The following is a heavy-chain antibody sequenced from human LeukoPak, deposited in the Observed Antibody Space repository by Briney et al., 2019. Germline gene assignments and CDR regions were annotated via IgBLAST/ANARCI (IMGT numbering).Heavy chain of an antibody. D-gene: IGHD3-22*01. Sequence: GGSLRLSCAASGFTFSSYWMSWVRQAPGKVLEWVANIKQDGSEKYYVDSVKGRFTISRDNAKNSLYLQMNSLRAEDTAVYYCARFYSTPHYYYDSSGYYHFDYWGQGTLVTVSS. CDR3: ARFYSTPHYYYDSSGYYHFDY. V-gene: IGHV3-7*01. CDR2: IKQDGSEK. CDR1: GFTFSSYW. J-gene: IGHJ4*02.